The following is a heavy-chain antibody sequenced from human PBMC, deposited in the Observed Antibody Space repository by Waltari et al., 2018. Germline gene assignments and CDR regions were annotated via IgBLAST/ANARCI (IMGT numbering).Heavy chain of an antibody. CDR1: GFSFSSYG. V-gene: IGHV3-21*01. D-gene: IGHD3-3*01. CDR2: ITASSSYI. J-gene: IGHJ4*02. CDR3: ARTSSPTMFGVVLDY. Sequence: EVQLVESGGGLVKPGGSLRLSCAASGFSFSSYGMNWVRQAPGKGREWVSSITASSSYIDSADPVKGRFTISRDNAENSLYLQMTGLRAEDTAIYYCARTSSPTMFGVVLDYWGQGALVTVSS.